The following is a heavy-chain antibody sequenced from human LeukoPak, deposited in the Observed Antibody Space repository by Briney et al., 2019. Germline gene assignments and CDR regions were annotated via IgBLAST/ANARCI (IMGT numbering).Heavy chain of an antibody. CDR1: GYTFTGYY. J-gene: IGHJ4*02. CDR3: ARDRGYYDSSGYLAY. Sequence: ASVKVSCKASGYTFTGYYMHWVRQAPGQGLAWMGWINPNSGDTNYAQKFQGRVTMTRDTSISTAYMELSRLRSDDTAVYYCARDRGYYDSSGYLAYWGQGTLVTVSS. V-gene: IGHV1-2*02. CDR2: INPNSGDT. D-gene: IGHD3-22*01.